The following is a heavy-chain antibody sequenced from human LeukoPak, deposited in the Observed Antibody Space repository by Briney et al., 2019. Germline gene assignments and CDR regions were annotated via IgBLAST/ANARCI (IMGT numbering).Heavy chain of an antibody. Sequence: GGSLRLSCAASGFTFSSYAMSWVRQAPGKGLEWVSAISGSGGSTYYADSVKGRFTISRDNSKNTLYLQMNSLRAEDTAVYYCAKDRYYDSSVTCMDVWGQGTTVAVSS. D-gene: IGHD3-22*01. V-gene: IGHV3-23*01. CDR3: AKDRYYDSSVTCMDV. J-gene: IGHJ6*02. CDR2: ISGSGGST. CDR1: GFTFSSYA.